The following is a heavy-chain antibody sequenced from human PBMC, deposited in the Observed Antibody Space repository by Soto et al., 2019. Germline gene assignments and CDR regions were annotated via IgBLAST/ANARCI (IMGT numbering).Heavy chain of an antibody. CDR2: VNNDGRRT. CDR1: GFTFSDYL. J-gene: IGHJ4*02. Sequence: EVQLVESGGGLVQPGGSLRLSCAASGFTFSDYLMHWVRQVPGKGLVWVSRVNNDGRRTNYADSVKGRFTISRDNTKNTVYLQMNSLRVEDTAVYYCVRDVQFQSFDYWGQGSLVTVSS. D-gene: IGHD6-19*01. CDR3: VRDVQFQSFDY. V-gene: IGHV3-74*01.